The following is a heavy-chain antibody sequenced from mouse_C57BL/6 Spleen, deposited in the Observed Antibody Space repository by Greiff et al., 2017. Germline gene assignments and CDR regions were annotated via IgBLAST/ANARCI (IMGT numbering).Heavy chain of an antibody. J-gene: IGHJ3*01. CDR3: ARGTEIYDGYSWFAY. V-gene: IGHV1-53*01. CDR1: GYTFTSYW. D-gene: IGHD2-3*01. Sequence: VQLQQPGTELVKPGASVKLSCKASGYTFTSYWMHWVKQRPGQGLEWIGYINPSNGGTNYNEKFKSKATLTVDKSSSTAYMQLSSLTSEDSAVYYCARGTEIYDGYSWFAYWGQGTLVTVSA. CDR2: INPSNGGT.